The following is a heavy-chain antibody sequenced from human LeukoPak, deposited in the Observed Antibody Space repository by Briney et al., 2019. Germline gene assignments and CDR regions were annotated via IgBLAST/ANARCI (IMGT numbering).Heavy chain of an antibody. J-gene: IGHJ4*02. CDR1: GGSFSGYY. Sequence: PSETLSLTCAVYGGSFSGYYWSWIRQPQGKGLEWIGEINHSESTNYNPSLKSRVTISVNTSNNQFFLKLSPGTAADTAFYCFARWVTTGSTPNYLDYWGQGTLVTVSS. CDR3: ARWVTTGSTPNYLDY. V-gene: IGHV4-34*01. CDR2: INHSEST. D-gene: IGHD4-17*01.